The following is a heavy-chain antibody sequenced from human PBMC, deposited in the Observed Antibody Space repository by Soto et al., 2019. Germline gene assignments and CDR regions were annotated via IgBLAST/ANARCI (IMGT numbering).Heavy chain of an antibody. Sequence: QVQLQQSRPGLVKASQTLSLTCTVSGGSISYVYYHWTWIRKSPGKGLEWIGYIHYSGSIIYNPSFKSRVTTSVDTSNNPFSLQLSSVTAADTAVYFCAREDDGGDRDYYGLDVWGQGTTVTVSS. CDR2: IHYSGSI. V-gene: IGHV4-30-4*08. CDR1: GGSISYVYYH. J-gene: IGHJ6*02. D-gene: IGHD2-21*02. CDR3: AREDDGGDRDYYGLDV.